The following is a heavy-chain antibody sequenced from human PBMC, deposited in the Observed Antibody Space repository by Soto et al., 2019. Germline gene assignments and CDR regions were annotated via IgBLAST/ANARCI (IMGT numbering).Heavy chain of an antibody. CDR1: GYSFVDYW. V-gene: IGHV5-51*01. CDR3: ARQGSTGGAYFYGMDV. CDR2: IYPDDSDR. Sequence: PXESLTISRQGSGYSFVDYWIALVRQMPGKGLEWMGIIYPDDSDRRYSPSFQGQVTVSVDKSINTAYLQWRSLRASDTAVYYCARQGSTGGAYFYGMDVWGPGTTVTVSS. D-gene: IGHD3-16*01. J-gene: IGHJ6*02.